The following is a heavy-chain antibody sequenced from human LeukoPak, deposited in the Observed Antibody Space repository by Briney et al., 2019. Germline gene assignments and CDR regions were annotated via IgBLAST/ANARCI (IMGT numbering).Heavy chain of an antibody. CDR2: ISSGSTYI. D-gene: IGHD2-15*01. V-gene: IGHV3-21*01. CDR3: ARDLGGL. CDR1: GFTFTSYD. Sequence: GGSLRLSCAASGFTFTSYDMHWVRQAPGKGLEWVSFISSGSTYIYYADSVKGRFTISRDNAKNSLYLQMNSLRAEDTAVYYCARDLGGLWGQGTLVTVSS. J-gene: IGHJ4*02.